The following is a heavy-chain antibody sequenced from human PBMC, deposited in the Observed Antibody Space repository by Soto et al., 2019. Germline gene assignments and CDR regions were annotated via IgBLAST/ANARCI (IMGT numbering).Heavy chain of an antibody. CDR3: ARLRMVRGTYNRFDP. V-gene: IGHV4-39*01. Sequence: KPWETLSLTCIVSGTSVSNYYWSWIRQPPGKGLEWIGSIYYSGSTYYNPTLKSRGTISADTSKNQFSLKLSSVTAADTAAYYCARLRMVRGTYNRFDPWGQGTLVTVSS. D-gene: IGHD3-10*01. J-gene: IGHJ5*02. CDR2: IYYSGST. CDR1: GTSVSNYY.